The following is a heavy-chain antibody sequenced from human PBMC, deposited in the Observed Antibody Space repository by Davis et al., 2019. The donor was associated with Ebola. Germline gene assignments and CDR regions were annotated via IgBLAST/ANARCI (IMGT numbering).Heavy chain of an antibody. J-gene: IGHJ4*02. CDR3: ARGYSGYPDY. Sequence: ASGFILTNYAIHWVRQAPGQRLEWMGWVHDGNGNTKYSQKFQGRVTITRDTSASTAYMELSSLRSEDTAVYYCARGYSGYPDYWGQGTLVTVSS. CDR2: VHDGNGNT. CDR1: GFILTNYA. D-gene: IGHD5-12*01. V-gene: IGHV1-3*01.